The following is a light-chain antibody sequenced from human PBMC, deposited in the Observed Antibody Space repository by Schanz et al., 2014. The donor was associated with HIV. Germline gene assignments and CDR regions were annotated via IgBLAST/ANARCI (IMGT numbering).Light chain of an antibody. CDR1: QTVSNN. Sequence: EIVLTQSPGSLSLSPGERATLSCRASQTVSNNLAWYQQKPGQAPRLLIYGASTRVTVIPARFSGSGSGTEFTLTISSLQSEDFAVYYCQQRSNWPPYTFGQGTKLEIK. V-gene: IGKV3-15*01. CDR3: QQRSNWPPYT. CDR2: GAS. J-gene: IGKJ2*01.